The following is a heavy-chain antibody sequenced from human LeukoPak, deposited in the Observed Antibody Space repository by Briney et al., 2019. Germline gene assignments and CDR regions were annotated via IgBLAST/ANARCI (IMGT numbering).Heavy chain of an antibody. CDR2: FDPEDGET. CDR3: AKDGREQLLMEADYYYYYMDV. D-gene: IGHD2-2*01. V-gene: IGHV1-24*01. Sequence: GASVKVSCKVSGYTLNEISIHWVRQVPGKGLEWMGGFDPEDGETIYAQKFQGRLTVTEDTSTDTVYMELSSLRSDDTAVYYCAKDGREQLLMEADYYYYYMDVWGKGTTVTVSS. CDR1: GYTLNEIS. J-gene: IGHJ6*03.